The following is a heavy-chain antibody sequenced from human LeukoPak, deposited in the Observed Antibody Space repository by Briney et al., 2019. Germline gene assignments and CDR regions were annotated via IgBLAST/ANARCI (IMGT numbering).Heavy chain of an antibody. J-gene: IGHJ4*02. CDR1: GFIFRSYT. Sequence: PGGSLRLSCAGSGFIFRSYTMSWVRQAPGKGLEWVSSISASGRDTYYADSVKGRFTISRDNSKDTLYLQMNSPRAEDSAVYYCAKDEFGSGWYGGYDHWGQGTLVTVSS. CDR2: ISASGRDT. CDR3: AKDEFGSGWYGGYDH. D-gene: IGHD6-13*01. V-gene: IGHV3-23*01.